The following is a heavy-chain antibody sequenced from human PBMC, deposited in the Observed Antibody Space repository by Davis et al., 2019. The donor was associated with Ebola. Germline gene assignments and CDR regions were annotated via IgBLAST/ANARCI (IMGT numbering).Heavy chain of an antibody. Sequence: ASVKVSCKASGYTFTSYYMHWVRQAPGQGLEWMGIINPSGGSTSYAQKFQGRVTMTRDTSTSTVYMELSSLRSEDTAVYYCARGPYNWNAYYYYYGMDVWGQGTTVTVSS. CDR3: ARGPYNWNAYYYYYGMDV. CDR2: INPSGGST. D-gene: IGHD1-1*01. CDR1: GYTFTSYY. V-gene: IGHV1-46*01. J-gene: IGHJ6*02.